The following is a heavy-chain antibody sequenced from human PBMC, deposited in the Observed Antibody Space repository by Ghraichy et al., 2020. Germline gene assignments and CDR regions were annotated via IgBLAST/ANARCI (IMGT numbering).Heavy chain of an antibody. D-gene: IGHD4-23*01. CDR2: ISGSGNDI. V-gene: IGHV3-11*01. J-gene: IGHJ3*01. Sequence: GGSLRLSCAASGFTFSDFYMGWIRQAPGKGLEWISYISGSGNDIYNAASVKGRFTISRDNAKNSLYLQMNSLRAEDTTVFYCARGSDGGHSTDSFDLWGQGTMVTVS. CDR1: GFTFSDFY. CDR3: ARGSDGGHSTDSFDL.